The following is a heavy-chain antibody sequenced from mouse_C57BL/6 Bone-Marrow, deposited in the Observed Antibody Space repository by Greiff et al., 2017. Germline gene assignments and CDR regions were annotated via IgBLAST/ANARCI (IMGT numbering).Heavy chain of an antibody. CDR3: AREGIKRAMDY. Sequence: VQLQQPGAELVRPGSSVKLSCKASGYTFTSYWLHWVKQRPIQGLEWIGNIDPSASATHYNQQFKDKATLTVDKSSSTAYMQLSSLTSEDSAVYYCAREGIKRAMDYWGQGTSVTVSS. J-gene: IGHJ4*01. V-gene: IGHV1-52*01. CDR2: IDPSASAT. D-gene: IGHD1-3*01. CDR1: GYTFTSYW.